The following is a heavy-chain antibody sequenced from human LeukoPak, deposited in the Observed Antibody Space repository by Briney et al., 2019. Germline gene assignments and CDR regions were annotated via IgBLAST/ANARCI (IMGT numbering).Heavy chain of an antibody. D-gene: IGHD3-10*01. J-gene: IGHJ4*02. CDR1: GFTFGNYV. CDR2: IRSKVDGGTT. V-gene: IGHV3-49*03. CDR3: AKVGIDGSGPFDH. Sequence: GGSLRPSCTASGFTFGNYVMSWFRQAPGKGLEWVGFIRSKVDGGTTEYAASVKGRFTISRDDSKSIAYLQMNSLKTEDTAVYYCAKVGIDGSGPFDHWGQGTLVTVSS.